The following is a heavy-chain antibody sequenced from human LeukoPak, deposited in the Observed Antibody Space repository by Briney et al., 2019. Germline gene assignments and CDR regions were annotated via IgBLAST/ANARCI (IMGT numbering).Heavy chain of an antibody. CDR1: GFTFSGYW. V-gene: IGHV3-74*01. CDR3: SRGGNHDY. CDR2: INSDGSST. Sequence: GGSLRLSCAASGFTFSGYWVHWVRQAPGKGLVWVSRINSDGSSTNYADSVKGRFTISRDNAKNTLYLQMNSLRAEDTAMFYCSRGGNHDYWGQGTLVSASS. J-gene: IGHJ4*02.